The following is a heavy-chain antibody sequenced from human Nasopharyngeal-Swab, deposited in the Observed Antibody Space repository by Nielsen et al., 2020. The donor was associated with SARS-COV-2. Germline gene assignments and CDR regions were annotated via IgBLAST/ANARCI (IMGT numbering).Heavy chain of an antibody. V-gene: IGHV7-4-1*02. CDR2: INTNTGNP. D-gene: IGHD3-3*01. CDR3: ARDGRTTIFGVVILGDAFDI. CDR1: GYTFTGYA. Sequence: ASVKVSCKASGYTFTGYAMNWVRQAPGQGLEWMGWINTNTGNPTYAQGFTGRFVFSLDTSVSTAYLQISSLKAEDTAVYYCARDGRTTIFGVVILGDAFDIWGQGTMVTVSS. J-gene: IGHJ3*02.